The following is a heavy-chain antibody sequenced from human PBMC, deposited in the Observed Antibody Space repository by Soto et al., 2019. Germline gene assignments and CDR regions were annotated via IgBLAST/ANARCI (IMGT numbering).Heavy chain of an antibody. CDR2: ISGSGGST. J-gene: IGHJ6*02. CDR3: AKDGDYDFWSGYSGTYGMDV. V-gene: IGHV3-23*01. Sequence: GGSLRLSCAASGFTFSSYAMSWVRQAPGNGLEWVSAISGSGGSTYYADSVKGRFTISRDNSKNTLYLQMNSLRAEDTAVYYCAKDGDYDFWSGYSGTYGMDVWGQGTTVTVSS. D-gene: IGHD3-3*01. CDR1: GFTFSSYA.